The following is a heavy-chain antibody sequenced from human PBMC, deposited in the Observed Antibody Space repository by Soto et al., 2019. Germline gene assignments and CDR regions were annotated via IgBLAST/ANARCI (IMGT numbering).Heavy chain of an antibody. CDR1: GFIFSGYW. CDR2: IKQDGSEK. Sequence: PGGSLRLSCAATGFIFSGYWMSWVRQAPGKGLEWVANIKQDGSEKYYVDSAKGRFTISRDNAKDSLHLQMNSLRAEDTAVYYCARGFNSALDIWGQGKMVTVS. J-gene: IGHJ3*02. CDR3: ARGFNSALDI. V-gene: IGHV3-7*01.